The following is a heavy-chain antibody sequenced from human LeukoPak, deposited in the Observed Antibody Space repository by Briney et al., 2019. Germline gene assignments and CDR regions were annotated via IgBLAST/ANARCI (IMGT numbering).Heavy chain of an antibody. CDR3: ARPSKSHYYYYDMDV. CDR1: GYTFTYYW. Sequence: GESLKISCKGSGYTFTYYWIAWGRQMPGKGLEWMGTIYPGDSDTKYSPSFQGQVTISADKSISTAYLQWSSLNASDTAMYYCARPSKSHYYYYDMDVWGQGTTVTVSS. CDR2: IYPGDSDT. J-gene: IGHJ6*02. V-gene: IGHV5-51*01.